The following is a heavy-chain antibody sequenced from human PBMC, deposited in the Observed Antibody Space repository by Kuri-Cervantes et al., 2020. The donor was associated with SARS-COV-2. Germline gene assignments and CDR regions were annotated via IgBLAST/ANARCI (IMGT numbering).Heavy chain of an antibody. Sequence: GGSLRLSCAASGFTFSSYSMNWVRQAPGKGLEWVSSISSSSSYMYYADSVKGRFTISRDNAKNSLYLQMNSLRAEDTAVYYCARGGLGGQLVDGMDVWGQGTTVTVSS. J-gene: IGHJ6*02. V-gene: IGHV3-21*01. D-gene: IGHD6-6*01. CDR2: ISSSSSYM. CDR3: ARGGLGGQLVDGMDV. CDR1: GFTFSSYS.